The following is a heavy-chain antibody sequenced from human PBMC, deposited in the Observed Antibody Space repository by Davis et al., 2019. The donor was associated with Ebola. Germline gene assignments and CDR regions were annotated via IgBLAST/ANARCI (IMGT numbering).Heavy chain of an antibody. D-gene: IGHD2-15*01. Sequence: MPSETLSLTCTVSGGSISSYYWSWIRQPPGKGLEWIGYIYYSGSTNYNPSLKSRVTISVDTSKNQFSLKLSSVTAADTAVYYCARPGYCSGGSCYYNWFDPWGQGTLVTVSS. CDR1: GGSISSYY. CDR3: ARPGYCSGGSCYYNWFDP. CDR2: IYYSGST. V-gene: IGHV4-59*08. J-gene: IGHJ5*02.